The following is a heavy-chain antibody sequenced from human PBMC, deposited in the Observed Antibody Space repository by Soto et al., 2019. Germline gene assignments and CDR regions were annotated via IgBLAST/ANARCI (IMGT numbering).Heavy chain of an antibody. CDR1: GGSINAFF. Sequence: QVQLEESGPGLVKPSETLSLTCTVSGGSINAFFWSWVRQHPGKGLESIGYIFYSGSTNYNPSLKSRVTISLDTSKTQCSLNLTSVTAADTAVYYCATQTGLYYYGLDVWGQGTMVAVSS. CDR2: IFYSGST. CDR3: ATQTGLYYYGLDV. J-gene: IGHJ6*02. V-gene: IGHV4-59*01.